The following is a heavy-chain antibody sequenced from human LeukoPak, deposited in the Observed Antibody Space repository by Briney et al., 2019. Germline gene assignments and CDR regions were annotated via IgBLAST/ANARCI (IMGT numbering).Heavy chain of an antibody. J-gene: IGHJ5*02. CDR1: GYLFTSYD. CDR2: MNPNSGNT. CDR3: ARGREQLVRDWFDP. Sequence: ASAKVSCKASGYLFTSYDINWVRQATGQGLEWMGWMNPNSGNTGYAQKFQGRVTMTRNTSISTAYMELSSLRSEDTAVYYCARGREQLVRDWFDPWGQGTLVTVSS. V-gene: IGHV1-8*01. D-gene: IGHD6-13*01.